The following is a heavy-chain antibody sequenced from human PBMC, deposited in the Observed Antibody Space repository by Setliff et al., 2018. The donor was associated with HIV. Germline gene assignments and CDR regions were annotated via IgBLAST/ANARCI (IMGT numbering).Heavy chain of an antibody. V-gene: IGHV4-34*01. J-gene: IGHJ4*02. D-gene: IGHD6-19*01. Sequence: PSETLSLTCAVYGGSFSGYYWSWIRQPPGKGLEWIGLINHSGSTNYNPSLKSRVTISLGTSKNQFSLKMTSVTAADTAVYYCATGITVAPDYWGQGSLVTVSS. CDR3: ATGITVAPDY. CDR1: GGSFSGYY. CDR2: INHSGST.